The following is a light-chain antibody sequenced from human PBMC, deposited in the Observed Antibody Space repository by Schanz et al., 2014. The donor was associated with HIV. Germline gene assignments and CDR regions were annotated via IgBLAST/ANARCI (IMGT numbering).Light chain of an antibody. CDR2: DAS. CDR3: QQSYNTPRT. Sequence: DTQMTQSPSSLSASVGDRVTITCQASQDISNYLNWYQQKPGTAPKLLIYDASHLERGVPSRFSGSGSGTDFTLTISSLQPEDFATYYCQQSYNTPRTFGQGTKVEIK. CDR1: QDISNY. V-gene: IGKV1-39*01. J-gene: IGKJ1*01.